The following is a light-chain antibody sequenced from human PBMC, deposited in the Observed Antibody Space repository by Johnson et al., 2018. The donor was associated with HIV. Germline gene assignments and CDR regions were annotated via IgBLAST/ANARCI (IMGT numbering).Light chain of an antibody. CDR1: SSNIESNS. Sequence: MLTQPPSVSAAPGQKVTISCSGSSSNIESNSVSWYQHFPGTAPKVLIYENNKRPSGIPDRFSGSKSGTSATLGITGLQTGDEADYYCETWDSSLSGVFGTGTKVTVL. CDR3: ETWDSSLSGV. V-gene: IGLV1-51*02. CDR2: ENN. J-gene: IGLJ1*01.